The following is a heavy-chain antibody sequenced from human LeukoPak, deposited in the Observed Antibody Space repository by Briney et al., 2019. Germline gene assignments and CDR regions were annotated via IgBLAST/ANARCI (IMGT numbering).Heavy chain of an antibody. CDR1: GGSFSRYY. J-gene: IGHJ3*02. CDR2: INHSGST. CDR3: ARDPPGAAFDI. Sequence: SETLSLTCAVYGGSFSRYYWSWIRQPPGKGLEWIGEINHSGSTNYNPSLKSRVTISVDTSKNQFSLKLSSVTAADTAVYYCARDPPGAAFDIWGQGTMVTVSS. V-gene: IGHV4-34*01. D-gene: IGHD1-14*01.